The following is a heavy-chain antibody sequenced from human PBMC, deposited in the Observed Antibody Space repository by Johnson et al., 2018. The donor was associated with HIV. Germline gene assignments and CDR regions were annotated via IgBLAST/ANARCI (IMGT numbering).Heavy chain of an antibody. CDR2: IRYDESNK. J-gene: IGHJ3*02. D-gene: IGHD6-19*01. Sequence: QVQLVESGGGVVQPGRSLRLSCAASGFTFSSYGMHWVRQAPDKGLEWVAFIRYDESNKYYADAVKGRSNISSDNSKNTLYLQMGSLRAEDTGLYYCAKDIASGYTNGGTLDIWGQGTMVTVSS. CDR1: GFTFSSYG. V-gene: IGHV3-30*02. CDR3: AKDIASGYTNGGTLDI.